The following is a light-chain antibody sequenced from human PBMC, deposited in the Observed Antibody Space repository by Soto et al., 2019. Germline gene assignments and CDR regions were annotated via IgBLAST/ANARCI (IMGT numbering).Light chain of an antibody. CDR1: QGINNY. J-gene: IGKJ1*01. V-gene: IGKV1-27*01. CDR2: TAS. Sequence: DIQVTQSPSSLSASVGDSVTITCRASQGINNYLAWYQQKPGKVPVLLIYTASTLKPGVPSRFSGRGAGTDFTLTISSLQPEDFATYYCQKYDSAPRTFGQGTKVDIK. CDR3: QKYDSAPRT.